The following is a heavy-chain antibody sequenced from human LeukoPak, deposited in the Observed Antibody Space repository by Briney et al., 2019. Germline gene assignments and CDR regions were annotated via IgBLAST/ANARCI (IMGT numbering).Heavy chain of an antibody. D-gene: IGHD3-16*01. CDR3: ARVGSIRNWFDP. CDR2: INHSGST. CDR1: GGSFSGYY. V-gene: IGHV4-34*01. J-gene: IGHJ5*02. Sequence: SETLSLTCAVYGGSFSGYYWSWIRQPPGKGLEWIGEINHSGSTNYNPSLKSRVTISVDTSKNQFSLKLSSVTAADTAVHYCARVGSIRNWFDPWGQGTLVTVSS.